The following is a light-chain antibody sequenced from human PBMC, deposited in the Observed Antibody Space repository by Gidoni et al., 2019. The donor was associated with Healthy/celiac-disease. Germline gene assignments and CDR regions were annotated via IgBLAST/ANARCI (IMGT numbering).Light chain of an antibody. CDR2: EVS. CDR3: SSYTSSSSYVV. V-gene: IGLV2-14*01. J-gene: IGLJ2*01. Sequence: QSALTQPASVSGSPGQSITISCTGTSSAVGGYNYVSWYQQHPGKAPKLMIYEVSNRPSGVSNRFSGSKSGNTASLTISGLQAEDEADYYCSSYTSSSSYVVFGGGTKLTV. CDR1: SSAVGGYNY.